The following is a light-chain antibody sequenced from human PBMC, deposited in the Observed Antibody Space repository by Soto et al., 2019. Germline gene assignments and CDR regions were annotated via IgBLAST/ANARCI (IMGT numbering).Light chain of an antibody. V-gene: IGLV2-14*01. Sequence: QSALTQPASVSGSPGQSITFSCTGTSSDLGGYNYVSWYQQHPGKAPKLVIYDVSNRPSGVSNRFSGSKSGNTASLTISGLQVDDEADYYCSSYTTTSTLVFGGGTQLTVL. J-gene: IGLJ7*01. CDR2: DVS. CDR1: SSDLGGYNY. CDR3: SSYTTTSTLV.